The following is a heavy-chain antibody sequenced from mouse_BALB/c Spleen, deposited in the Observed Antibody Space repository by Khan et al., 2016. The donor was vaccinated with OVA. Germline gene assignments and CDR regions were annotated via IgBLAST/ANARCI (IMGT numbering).Heavy chain of an antibody. J-gene: IGHJ3*01. Sequence: EVELVESGGGLVQPGGSRKLSCAASGFTFIDYGMAWVRQTPGKGPEWIAFISSVAYSIYYADTVSGRFTISRENAKNTLYLEMSSLGSDDTAMYYCARWEFAYWGPGTLVTVSA. V-gene: IGHV5-15*02. D-gene: IGHD4-1*01. CDR1: GFTFIDYG. CDR3: ARWEFAY. CDR2: ISSVAYSI.